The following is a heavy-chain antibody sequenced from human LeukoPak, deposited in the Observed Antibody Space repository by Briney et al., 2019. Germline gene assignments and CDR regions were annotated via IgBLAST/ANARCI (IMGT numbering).Heavy chain of an antibody. CDR1: GYSFTNNW. CDR3: ARRSRSTEYYYALDV. Sequence: GESLKISCKGSGYSFTNNWIGWVRQMPGKGLEWMGIIYPGDSETIYSPSFQGQVTISVDMSITTAYLQWSSLKASDSAIYFCARRSRSTEYYYALDVWGQGTTVTVSS. J-gene: IGHJ6*02. CDR2: IYPGDSET. V-gene: IGHV5-51*01. D-gene: IGHD2-2*01.